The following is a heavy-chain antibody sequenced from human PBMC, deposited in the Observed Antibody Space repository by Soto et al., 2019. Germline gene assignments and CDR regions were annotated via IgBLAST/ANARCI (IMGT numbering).Heavy chain of an antibody. V-gene: IGHV3-15*07. CDR2: VKSKADGGTA. J-gene: IGHJ4*02. Sequence: EVQLVESGGGLVKPGGSIRLSCAASGFSISNAWMHWVRQAPGKGLEWVGRVKSKADGGTADYAAPVKGRFTISRDDSKNTQYLQMNSLKLEDTAVYYCNTYPDFWGGHTPLWGQGTLVTVSS. CDR3: NTYPDFWGGHTPL. CDR1: GFSISNAW. D-gene: IGHD3-3*01.